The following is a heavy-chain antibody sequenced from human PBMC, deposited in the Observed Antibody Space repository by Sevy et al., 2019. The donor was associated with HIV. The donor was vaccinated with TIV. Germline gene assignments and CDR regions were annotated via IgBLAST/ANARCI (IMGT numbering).Heavy chain of an antibody. CDR3: ARADYGDYSGEFDY. V-gene: IGHV3-30-3*01. CDR1: GITFSSHA. Sequence: GGSLRLSCAASGITFSSHAMHWVRQAPGKGLEWVTIISYDGSNKYYADSVKGRFTISRANSKNRLYLQMNSLRAEDTAGYYCARADYGDYSGEFDYWGQGTLVTVSS. D-gene: IGHD4-17*01. J-gene: IGHJ4*02. CDR2: ISYDGSNK.